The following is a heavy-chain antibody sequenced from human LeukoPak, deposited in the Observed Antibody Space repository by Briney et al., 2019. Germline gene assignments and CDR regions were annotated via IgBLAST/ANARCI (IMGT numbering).Heavy chain of an antibody. J-gene: IGHJ4*02. D-gene: IGHD6-13*01. CDR1: GGSISSSSYY. V-gene: IGHV4-39*01. CDR3: ARLSSSWSSMASDY. Sequence: SETLSLTCTVSGGSISSSSYYWGWIRQPPGKGLEWIGSIYYSGSTYYNPSLKSRVTISVDTSKNQFSLKLSSVTAADTAVYYCARLSSSWSSMASDYWGQGTLVTVSS. CDR2: IYYSGST.